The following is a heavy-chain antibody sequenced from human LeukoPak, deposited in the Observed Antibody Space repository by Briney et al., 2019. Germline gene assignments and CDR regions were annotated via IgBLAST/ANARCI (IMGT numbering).Heavy chain of an antibody. CDR2: INPNSGGT. V-gene: IGHV1-2*02. CDR1: GYTFTDYY. CDR3: ARGETSTTPDAFDI. D-gene: IGHD2-15*01. J-gene: IGHJ3*02. Sequence: ASVKVSCKASGYTFTDYYRHWVRQAPGQGLEWMGWINPNSGGTNYAQKFRGRVTMTRDTSISTAYMELSRLRSDDTAVYYCARGETSTTPDAFDIWGQGTMVTVSS.